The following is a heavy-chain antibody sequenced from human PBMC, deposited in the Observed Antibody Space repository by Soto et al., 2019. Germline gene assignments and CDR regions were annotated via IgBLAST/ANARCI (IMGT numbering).Heavy chain of an antibody. Sequence: QVQLVQSGAEVKKPGASVKVSCKASGDIFTDYYIHWVRQAPGQGLEWMGTVNPSGGHTTYAQHFLGRMTLTRDTSTSTLYMELTSLTSEDTAVYYCARGGHVVVVTAALDYCGQATLVTVSS. J-gene: IGHJ4*02. CDR1: GDIFTDYY. V-gene: IGHV1-46*01. CDR3: ARGGHVVVVTAALDY. D-gene: IGHD2-21*02. CDR2: VNPSGGHT.